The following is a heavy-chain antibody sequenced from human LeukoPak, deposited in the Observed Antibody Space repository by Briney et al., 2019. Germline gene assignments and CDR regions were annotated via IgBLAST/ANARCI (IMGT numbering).Heavy chain of an antibody. J-gene: IGHJ4*02. CDR2: IYHSGST. CDR3: ARGLSSGWSSLFDY. V-gene: IGHV4-30-2*01. Sequence: SETLSLTCTVSGGSISSGGYYWSWIRQPPGKGLEWIGYIYHSGSTYYNPSLKSRVTISVDTSKNQFSLKLSSVTAADTAVYYCARGLSSGWSSLFDYWGQGTLVTVSS. D-gene: IGHD6-19*01. CDR1: GGSISSGGYY.